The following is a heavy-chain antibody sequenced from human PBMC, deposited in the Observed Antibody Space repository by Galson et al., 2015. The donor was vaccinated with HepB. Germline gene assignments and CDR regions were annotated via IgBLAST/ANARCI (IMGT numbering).Heavy chain of an antibody. J-gene: IGHJ3*02. CDR3: ARVPTYYDFWSGYYHAFDI. CDR1: GYTFASYY. Sequence: SVKVSCKASGYTFASYYMHWVRQAPGQGLEWMGIINPSGGSTSYAQKFQGRVTMTRDTSTSTVYMELSSLRSEDTAVYYCARVPTYYDFWSGYYHAFDIWGQGTMVTVSS. D-gene: IGHD3-3*01. CDR2: INPSGGST. V-gene: IGHV1-46*01.